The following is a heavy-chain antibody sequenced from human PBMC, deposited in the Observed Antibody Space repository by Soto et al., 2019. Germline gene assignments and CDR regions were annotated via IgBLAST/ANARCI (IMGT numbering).Heavy chain of an antibody. Sequence: QVQLVESGGGLVKPGGSLRLSCAASGFIFSDYYMIWIRQAPGKGLEWVSYISNSGSTIYYADSVKGRFTVSSDNSKNSLYLQMNSLRAEDTAVYYCARALTGAPPPNWFDPWGQGTLVTVSS. V-gene: IGHV3-11*01. D-gene: IGHD7-27*01. J-gene: IGHJ5*02. CDR2: ISNSGSTI. CDR3: ARALTGAPPPNWFDP. CDR1: GFIFSDYY.